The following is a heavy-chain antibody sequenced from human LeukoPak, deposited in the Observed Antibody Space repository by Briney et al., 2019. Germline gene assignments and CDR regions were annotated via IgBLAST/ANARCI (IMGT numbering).Heavy chain of an antibody. CDR3: AREVTMVRGVIANYFDY. J-gene: IGHJ4*02. CDR1: GGSISSGSYY. V-gene: IGHV4-61*02. CDR2: IYTSGST. Sequence: SETLSLTCTVSGGSISSGSYYWSWIRQPAGKGLEWIGRIYTSGSTNYNPSLKSRVTISVDTSKNQFSLKLSSVTAADMAVYYCAREVTMVRGVIANYFDYWGQGTLVTVSS. D-gene: IGHD3-10*01.